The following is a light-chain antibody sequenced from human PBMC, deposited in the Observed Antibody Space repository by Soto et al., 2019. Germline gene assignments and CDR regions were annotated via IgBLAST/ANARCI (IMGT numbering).Light chain of an antibody. CDR1: QTISSW. Sequence: DIQMTQSPSTLSGSVGDRVTITCPASQTISSWLAWYQQKPGKAPQLLIYGASTLQSGVPSRFSGSGSGTHFTLTVSSLQPEDFATYYCQQLFIYPPTFGPGTKVDIK. J-gene: IGKJ3*01. CDR2: GAS. V-gene: IGKV1-5*01. CDR3: QQLFIYPPT.